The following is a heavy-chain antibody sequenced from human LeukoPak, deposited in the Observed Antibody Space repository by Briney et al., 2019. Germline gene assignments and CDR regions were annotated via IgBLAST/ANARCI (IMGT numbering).Heavy chain of an antibody. CDR1: GYTFTSYY. CDR3: ARDPGLTGSDSWFDP. CDR2: INPSGGST. Sequence: GASVKVSCKASGYTFTSYYMHWVRQAPGQGLEWMGIINPSGGSTSYAQKFQGRVTMTRDTSTSTVYMELSSLRSEDTAVYYCARDPGLTGSDSWFDPWGQGTLVTVSS. J-gene: IGHJ5*02. D-gene: IGHD3-22*01. V-gene: IGHV1-46*01.